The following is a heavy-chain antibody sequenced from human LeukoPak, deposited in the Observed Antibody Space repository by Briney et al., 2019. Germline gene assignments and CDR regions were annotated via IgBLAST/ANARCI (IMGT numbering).Heavy chain of an antibody. Sequence: GGALRLSCAASGFTFSTYYMSWVRQAPGKGLEWVANIKQDGSDKSYVYSVKGRFTISRDNAKNSLYLQMNSLRAEDTAVYYCARKESNYVTHFDYWGQGTLVTVSP. CDR3: ARKESNYVTHFDY. D-gene: IGHD4-11*01. CDR1: GFTFSTYY. V-gene: IGHV3-7*01. J-gene: IGHJ4*02. CDR2: IKQDGSDK.